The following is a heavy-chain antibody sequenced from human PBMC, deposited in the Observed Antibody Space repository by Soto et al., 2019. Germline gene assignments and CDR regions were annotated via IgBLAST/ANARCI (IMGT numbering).Heavy chain of an antibody. CDR3: ARGHSTDCSNGVCSFFYNHEMDV. Sequence: ASVKVSCKASGYSFTDYHIHWVRQAPGQGLGWLGRINPKSGGTSTAQKFQGWVTMTRDRSISTVYMELTRLRSDDTAVYFCARGHSTDCSNGVCSFFYNHEMDVWGQGTTVTVSS. J-gene: IGHJ6*02. CDR1: GYSFTDYH. CDR2: INPKSGGT. D-gene: IGHD2-8*01. V-gene: IGHV1-2*04.